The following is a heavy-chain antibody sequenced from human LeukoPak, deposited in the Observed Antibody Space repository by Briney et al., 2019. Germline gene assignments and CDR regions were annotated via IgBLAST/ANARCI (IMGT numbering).Heavy chain of an antibody. CDR3: ARGLRNTIFGGRYY. V-gene: IGHV3-48*03. J-gene: IGHJ4*02. D-gene: IGHD3-3*01. Sequence: GGSLRLSCTASGFTFSNYDLNWVRQAPGKGLEWVSYIGSGGTTINYADSVKGRFTISRDIAENSLYLQMNSLRADDTAVYYCARGLRNTIFGGRYYWGQGTLVSVSS. CDR1: GFTFSNYD. CDR2: IGSGGTTI.